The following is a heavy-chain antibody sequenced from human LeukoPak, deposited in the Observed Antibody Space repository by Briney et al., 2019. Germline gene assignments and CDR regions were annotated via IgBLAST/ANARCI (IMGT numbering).Heavy chain of an antibody. V-gene: IGHV3-64*01. CDR2: ISSNGGSI. D-gene: IGHD3-22*01. Sequence: GGSLRLSCAAPGFTFSSYAMHWVRQAPGKGLEYVSAISSNGGSIYYANSVKGRFTISRDNSKNTLYLQMGSLRAEDMAVYYCARGYYDSSGYYEGYYFDYWGQGTLVTVSS. CDR1: GFTFSSYA. CDR3: ARGYYDSSGYYEGYYFDY. J-gene: IGHJ4*02.